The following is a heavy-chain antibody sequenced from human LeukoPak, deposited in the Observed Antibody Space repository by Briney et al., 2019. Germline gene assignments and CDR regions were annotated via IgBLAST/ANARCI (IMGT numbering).Heavy chain of an antibody. D-gene: IGHD2-15*01. Sequence: GGSLRHSCAASGFTFSSYSMNWVRQAPGKGLEWVSPISSSSSYIYYADSVKGRFTISRDNAKNSLYLQMNSLRAEDTAVYYCARAYCSGDSCYPFDYGGQGTLVTVSS. J-gene: IGHJ4*02. V-gene: IGHV3-21*01. CDR1: GFTFSSYS. CDR3: ARAYCSGDSCYPFDY. CDR2: ISSSSSYI.